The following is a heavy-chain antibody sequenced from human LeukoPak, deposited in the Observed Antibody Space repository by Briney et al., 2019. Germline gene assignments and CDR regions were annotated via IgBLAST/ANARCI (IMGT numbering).Heavy chain of an antibody. V-gene: IGHV3-21*01. CDR2: ISSSSSYI. D-gene: IGHD2-2*01. CDR3: ARDCSSTSCHDY. J-gene: IGHJ4*02. Sequence: GGSLRLSCAASGFTFSSYSMNWVRQAPGKGLEWVSSISSSSSYIYYADSVKGRFTISRDNAKNSLYLQMNSLSAGDTAVYYCARDCSSTSCHDYWGQGTLVTVSS. CDR1: GFTFSSYS.